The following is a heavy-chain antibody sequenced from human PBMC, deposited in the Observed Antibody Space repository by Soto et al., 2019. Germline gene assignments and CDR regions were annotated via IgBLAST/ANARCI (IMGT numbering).Heavy chain of an antibody. J-gene: IGHJ5*02. CDR3: ASGLRMFALIIRRSCFDP. D-gene: IGHD3-10*01. V-gene: IGHV1-2*02. Sequence: ALGKGCSTASGSTFPDYYRHSVRQAPRQGLEWMGSINPNSGGTYYAQKFQCRGTMTRDTSISTAYMDLSRLKPDDTAVYYCASGLRMFALIIRRSCFDPLGQLNMIIVSS. CDR1: GSTFPDYY. CDR2: INPNSGGT.